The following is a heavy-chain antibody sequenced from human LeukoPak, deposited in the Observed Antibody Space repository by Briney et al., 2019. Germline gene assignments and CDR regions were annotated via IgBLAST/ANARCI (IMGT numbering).Heavy chain of an antibody. CDR1: GFTFSSYA. CDR3: AKDPYYDSSGYYSSLYYFDY. CDR2: ISGNGGST. J-gene: IGHJ4*02. V-gene: IGHV3-23*01. D-gene: IGHD3-22*01. Sequence: GGSLRLSCAASGFTFSSYAMSWVRQAPGKGLEWVSAISGNGGSTYYADSVKGRFTISRDNSKNTLYLQMNSLRAEDTAVYYCAKDPYYDSSGYYSSLYYFDYWGQGTLVTVSS.